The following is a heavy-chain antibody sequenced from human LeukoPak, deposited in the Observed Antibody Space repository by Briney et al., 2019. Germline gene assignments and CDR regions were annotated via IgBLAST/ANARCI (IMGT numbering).Heavy chain of an antibody. D-gene: IGHD2-8*01. CDR2: IYYRGDT. CDR3: AREGVSPPSHDI. CDR1: GGSMSSNNYY. Sequence: PSETLSLTCSVSGGSMSSNNYYWGWIRQAPGKGLEWIGSIYYRGDTYYNPSLKSRVSRSVDMSKNQFSLELSSVTAADTAVYYCAREGVSPPSHDIWGQGTMVAVSS. J-gene: IGHJ3*02. V-gene: IGHV4-39*07.